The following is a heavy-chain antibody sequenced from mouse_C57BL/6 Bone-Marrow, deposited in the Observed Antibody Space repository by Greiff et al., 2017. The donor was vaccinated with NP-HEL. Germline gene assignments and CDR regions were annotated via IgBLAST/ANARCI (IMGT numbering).Heavy chain of an antibody. D-gene: IGHD1-1*01. Sequence: VQLQQPGAELVRPGTSVKLSCNASGYTFTSYWMHWVKQRPGQGLEWIGVIDPSDSYTNYNQKFKGKATLTVDTSSSTAYMQLSSLTSEDSAVYYCARRARYYYGSSFLYYFDYWGQGTTLTVSS. CDR2: IDPSDSYT. CDR1: GYTFTSYW. V-gene: IGHV1-59*01. CDR3: ARRARYYYGSSFLYYFDY. J-gene: IGHJ2*01.